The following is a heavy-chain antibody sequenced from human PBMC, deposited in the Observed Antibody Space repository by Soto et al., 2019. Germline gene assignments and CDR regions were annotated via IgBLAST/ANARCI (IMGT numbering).Heavy chain of an antibody. J-gene: IGHJ6*02. CDR2: MYNTGST. V-gene: IGHV4-59*01. CDR1: GGSISGYY. D-gene: IGHD2-21*02. CDR3: ARDLWGYCGTDCSPLDV. Sequence: SETLSLTCTVSGGSISGYYWSWIRQPPGKGLEWIGYMYNTGSTVYNPSFKSRVTISVDTSKNQFSLKLNSVTAADTAVYYCARDLWGYCGTDCSPLDVWGQGTTVT.